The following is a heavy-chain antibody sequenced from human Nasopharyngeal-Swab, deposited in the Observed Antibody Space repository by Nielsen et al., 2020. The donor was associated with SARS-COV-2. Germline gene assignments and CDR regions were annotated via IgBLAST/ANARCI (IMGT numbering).Heavy chain of an antibody. D-gene: IGHD3-16*01. CDR3: SKTLGPRSAGAGGLNV. Sequence: WIRQPPGKGLEWIGYIYYSGSTYYNPSLKSRVTMSVDTSKNQFSLKLSSVTAVDTAVYYCSKTLGPRSAGAGGLNVWGKGTTVTVSS. CDR2: IYYSGST. J-gene: IGHJ6*04. V-gene: IGHV4-28*01.